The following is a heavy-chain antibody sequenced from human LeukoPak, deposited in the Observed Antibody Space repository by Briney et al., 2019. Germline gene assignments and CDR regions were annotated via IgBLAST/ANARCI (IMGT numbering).Heavy chain of an antibody. CDR1: GYTFTSYA. J-gene: IGHJ4*02. V-gene: IGHV7-4-1*02. D-gene: IGHD6-19*01. Sequence: ASVKVSCKASGYTFTSYAMNWVRQAPGQGLEWMGWINTNTGNPTYAQGFTGRFVFSLDTSVSTAYLQISSLKAEDTAVYYCARTTADFRGGSYSSGEYYFDYWGQGTLVTVSS. CDR2: INTNTGNP. CDR3: ARTTADFRGGSYSSGEYYFDY.